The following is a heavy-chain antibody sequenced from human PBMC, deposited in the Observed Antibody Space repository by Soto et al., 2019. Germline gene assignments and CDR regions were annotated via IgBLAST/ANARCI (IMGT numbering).Heavy chain of an antibody. Sequence: QVQLVQSGAEVKKPGASVKVSCKASGYTFTSYGISWVRQAPGQGLEWMGWNTSYAQKLQGRVTMTTDTSTSTAYMELRSLRSDDTAVYYCARTYSSSYGFDYWGQGTLVTVSS. D-gene: IGHD6-13*01. CDR2: NT. CDR3: ARTYSSSYGFDY. CDR1: GYTFTSYG. J-gene: IGHJ4*02. V-gene: IGHV1-18*01.